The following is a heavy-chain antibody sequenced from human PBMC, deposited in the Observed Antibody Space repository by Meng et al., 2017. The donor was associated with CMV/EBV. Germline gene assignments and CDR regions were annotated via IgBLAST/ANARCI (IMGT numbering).Heavy chain of an antibody. Sequence: ASVPVSCKASGYTFNRYYMQWVRQAPGQWLEWMGIINPSVGSTSYAQKFQGRVTMTRDTSTITVYRELSSLRSEDTAGYYCARDQSVRDFLSGYYNAEFYYYGMDVWGQGTTVTVSS. CDR3: ARDQSVRDFLSGYYNAEFYYYGMDV. D-gene: IGHD3-3*01. J-gene: IGHJ6*02. CDR1: GYTFNRYY. V-gene: IGHV1-46*02. CDR2: INPSVGST.